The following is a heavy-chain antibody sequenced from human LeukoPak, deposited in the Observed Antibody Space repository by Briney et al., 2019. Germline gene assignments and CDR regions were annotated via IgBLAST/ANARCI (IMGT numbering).Heavy chain of an antibody. D-gene: IGHD2-2*01. CDR2: INPNDGDT. CDR3: ARANSLYCSSSTCLFDY. Sequence: ASVKVSCKASGYTFTDYYMHWVRQAPGQGFEWMGWINPNDGDTNYAQKFQGRVTMTRDTSISTAHMEVSRLRSDDTAVYYCARANSLYCSSSTCLFDYRGQGTLVTVSS. V-gene: IGHV1-2*02. CDR1: GYTFTDYY. J-gene: IGHJ4*02.